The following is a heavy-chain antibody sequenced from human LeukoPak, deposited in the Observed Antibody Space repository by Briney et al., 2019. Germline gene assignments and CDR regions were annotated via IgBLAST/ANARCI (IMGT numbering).Heavy chain of an antibody. J-gene: IGHJ4*02. CDR1: GFSFSDYY. CDR2: ITSSGNSV. D-gene: IGHD1-26*01. Sequence: GGSLRLSCTASGFSFSDYYMSWIRQAPGKGLEWVSYITSSGNSVYYADSVNGRFTISRDSAKNSLYLQMNSLRAEDTAIYYCARDDIIMGAANWGQGTLVTVSS. V-gene: IGHV3-11*01. CDR3: ARDDIIMGAAN.